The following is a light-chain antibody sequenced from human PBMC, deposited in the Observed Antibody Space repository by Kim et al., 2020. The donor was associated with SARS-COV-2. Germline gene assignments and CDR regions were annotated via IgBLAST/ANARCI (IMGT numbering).Light chain of an antibody. V-gene: IGKV1-39*01. Sequence: ASVGDRLTITCRTTQSISCHLNWYQQTPGGAPKLLISAASTLQGGVPSRFSGSGSETDFTLPISSLRPEDFATYVCQQSYITPFTFGPGTKVDIK. CDR2: AAS. J-gene: IGKJ3*01. CDR1: QSISCH. CDR3: QQSYITPFT.